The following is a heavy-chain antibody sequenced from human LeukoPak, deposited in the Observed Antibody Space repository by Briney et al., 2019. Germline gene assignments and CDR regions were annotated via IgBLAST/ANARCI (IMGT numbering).Heavy chain of an antibody. CDR1: GFIFSNYA. D-gene: IGHD3-9*01. CDR2: IGGRDSGT. CDR3: AKWGDYDILTGYYDSDY. J-gene: IGHJ4*02. V-gene: IGHV3-23*01. Sequence: GASLRLSCAASGFIFSNYAMSWVRQAPGKGLEWVSAIGGRDSGTYYADSVRGRFTVSRDDPKNTLYLQMNTLRAEDAAVYYCAKWGDYDILTGYYDSDYWGQGTLVTVSS.